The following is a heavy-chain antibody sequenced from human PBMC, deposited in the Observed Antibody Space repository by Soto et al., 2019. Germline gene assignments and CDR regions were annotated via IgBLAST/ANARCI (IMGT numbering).Heavy chain of an antibody. CDR1: GFTFSTYA. Sequence: PGRSMRLSGVPSGFTFSTYAMTRACQALGKGLEWVSAMSGSGSGTNYADSVKGRFTISRDNSNNILYLQMNSLRAEDTAVYYCAKEKPTTTCFDYWGPGTLVTVAS. V-gene: IGHV3-23*01. J-gene: IGHJ4*02. D-gene: IGHD1-1*01. CDR3: AKEKPTTTCFDY. CDR2: MSGSGSGT.